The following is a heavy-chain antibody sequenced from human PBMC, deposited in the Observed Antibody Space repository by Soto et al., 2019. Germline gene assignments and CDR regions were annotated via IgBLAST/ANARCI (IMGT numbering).Heavy chain of an antibody. Sequence: QAHLVQSGAEVKKPGASVNISCKASGYTFTAYSMHWVRQAPGQGLEWLGRINIGTGDTEYSQKFQGRVMIARKTSATTGYLEVSSLRCEYTGVYFCGIVVARVYGIVVRGQGTTVTVS. CDR3: GIVVARVYGIVV. CDR1: GYTFTAYS. J-gene: IGHJ6*02. V-gene: IGHV1-3*04. CDR2: INIGTGDT. D-gene: IGHD5-12*01.